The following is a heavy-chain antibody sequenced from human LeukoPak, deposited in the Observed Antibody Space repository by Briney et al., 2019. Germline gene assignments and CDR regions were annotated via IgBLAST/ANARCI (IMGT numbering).Heavy chain of an antibody. J-gene: IGHJ3*02. CDR2: INHSGST. CDR3: ARQLEYSSSSSAFDI. V-gene: IGHV4-34*01. Sequence: SETLSLTCAVYGGSFSGYYWSWIRQPPGEGLEWIGEINHSGSTNYNPSLKSRVTISVDTSKNQFSLKLSSVTAADTAVYYCARQLEYSSSSSAFDIWGQGTMVTVSS. CDR1: GGSFSGYY. D-gene: IGHD6-6*01.